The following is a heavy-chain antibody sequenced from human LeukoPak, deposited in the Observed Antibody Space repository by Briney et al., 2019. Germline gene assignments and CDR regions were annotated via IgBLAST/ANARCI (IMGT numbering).Heavy chain of an antibody. Sequence: SETLSLTCTVSGDSISSYYWSWIRQPAGKGLEWIGRIYISVNTNYNPSLKSRVTMSVDTSKNQFFLKLSSVTDADTAVYYCARVVSRRSSSYFDYWGQGTLVTVSS. CDR3: ARVVSRRSSSYFDY. CDR1: GDSISSYY. J-gene: IGHJ4*02. V-gene: IGHV4-4*07. CDR2: IYISVNT. D-gene: IGHD6-6*01.